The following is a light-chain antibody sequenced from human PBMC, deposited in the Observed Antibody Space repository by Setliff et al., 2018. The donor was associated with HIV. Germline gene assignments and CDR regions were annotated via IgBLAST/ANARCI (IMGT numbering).Light chain of an antibody. Sequence: QSVLTQPASVSGSPGQSITISCTGTSNDVGGYNYVWWYQQHPGKAPKLMIYEVTNRPSGVSYRFSGSKSGNTASLTISGLQAEDEADYYCSSFGSSNTHVFGTGTKVTVL. CDR2: EVT. J-gene: IGLJ1*01. V-gene: IGLV2-14*01. CDR3: SSFGSSNTHV. CDR1: SNDVGGYNY.